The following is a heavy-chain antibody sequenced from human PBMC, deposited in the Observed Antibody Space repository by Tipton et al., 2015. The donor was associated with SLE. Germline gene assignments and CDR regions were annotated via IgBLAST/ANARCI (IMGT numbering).Heavy chain of an antibody. J-gene: IGHJ6*03. Sequence: TLSLTCTVSGDSISGYYWSWIRQPPGKGLEWIGYIYNSGSTSYNPSLKSRVTISEDTSRQQFSLRLRSLTAADTAVYYCARGSPARSGYYYYYYMDVWGKGTTVTVSS. CDR1: GDSISGYY. CDR2: IYNSGST. CDR3: ARGSPARSGYYYYYYMDV. V-gene: IGHV4-59*08. D-gene: IGHD2-2*01.